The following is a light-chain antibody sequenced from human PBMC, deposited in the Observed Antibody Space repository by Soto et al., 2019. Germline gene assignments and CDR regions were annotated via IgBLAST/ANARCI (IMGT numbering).Light chain of an antibody. Sequence: QSVLTQPPSVSGAPGQRVTISCTGSSSSIGAGYDVHWYQQLPGTAPRLLIYLNNNRPSGVPDRFSGSKSGTSASLAITGLQAEDEADFYCQSYDISLSAWVFGGGTKLTVL. J-gene: IGLJ3*02. CDR3: QSYDISLSAWV. V-gene: IGLV1-40*01. CDR2: LNN. CDR1: SSSIGAGYD.